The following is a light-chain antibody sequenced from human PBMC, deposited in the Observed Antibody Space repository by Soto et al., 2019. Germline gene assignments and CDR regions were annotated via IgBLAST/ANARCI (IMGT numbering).Light chain of an antibody. CDR1: QDISNY. V-gene: IGKV1-33*01. J-gene: IGKJ5*01. CDR2: DAS. CDR3: QQYENLPPT. Sequence: DIQMTQSPSSLSASVGDRVTITCQASQDISNYLNWYQQKPGKAPKLLIYDASNLETGVPSRFSGSGSGTDFAFTISSLQPEDIATYYCQQYENLPPTVGQETRLEIK.